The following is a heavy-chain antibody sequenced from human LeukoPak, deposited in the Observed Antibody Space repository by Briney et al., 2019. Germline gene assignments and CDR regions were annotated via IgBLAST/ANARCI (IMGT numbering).Heavy chain of an antibody. CDR2: ISGNGGST. Sequence: SGGSLRLSCAASGFTFSSYAMSWVRQAPGKGLEWVSAISGNGGSTYYADSVKGRFTISRDNSKNTLYLQMNSLRAEDTAVYYCAKTESSMVRGVILVWGQGTLVTVSS. D-gene: IGHD3-10*01. CDR3: AKTESSMVRGVILV. J-gene: IGHJ4*02. CDR1: GFTFSSYA. V-gene: IGHV3-23*01.